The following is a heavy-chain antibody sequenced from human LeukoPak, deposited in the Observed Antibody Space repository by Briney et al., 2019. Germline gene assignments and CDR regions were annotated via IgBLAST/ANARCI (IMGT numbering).Heavy chain of an antibody. CDR3: ARDWLGFRGYYGSGSYYSNYFDY. CDR1: GFTFASFW. D-gene: IGHD3-10*01. V-gene: IGHV3-7*03. CDR2: IKQDGSEK. J-gene: IGHJ4*02. Sequence: PGGSLSLACAVSGFTFASFWMSWVRHAPGKGLEWVGNIKQDGSEKYYVDSVKGRLTIPRDNAKNPLYLQMNSLRAEDTAVYYCARDWLGFRGYYGSGSYYSNYFDYWGQGTLVTVSS.